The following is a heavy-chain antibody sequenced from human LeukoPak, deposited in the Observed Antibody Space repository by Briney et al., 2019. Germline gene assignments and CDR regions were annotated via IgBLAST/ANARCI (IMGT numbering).Heavy chain of an antibody. J-gene: IGHJ3*02. CDR1: GGSISSGSYY. CDR3: ARVAHAFDI. CDR2: IYTSGST. Sequence: SQTLSLTCTVSGGSISSGSYYWSWIRQPAGKGLEWIGRIYTSGSTNYNPSLKSRVTISVDTSKNQFSLKLSSVTAADTAVYYCARVAHAFDIWGQGTMVTVSS. V-gene: IGHV4-61*02.